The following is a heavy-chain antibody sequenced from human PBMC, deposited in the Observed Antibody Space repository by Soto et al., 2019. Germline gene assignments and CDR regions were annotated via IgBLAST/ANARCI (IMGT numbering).Heavy chain of an antibody. J-gene: IGHJ4*02. CDR3: ASRKSSPYFDY. CDR2: IYYSGSP. Sequence: SETLSLTCTFSGCSISSGDYYLSWIRQPPGKGLEWIGSIYYSGSPYYNPSLKSRVTISVDTSKNQFSLKLSSVTAADTAVYYCASRKSSPYFDYWGQGTLVTVSS. V-gene: IGHV4-30-4*01. CDR1: GCSISSGDYY. D-gene: IGHD3-10*01.